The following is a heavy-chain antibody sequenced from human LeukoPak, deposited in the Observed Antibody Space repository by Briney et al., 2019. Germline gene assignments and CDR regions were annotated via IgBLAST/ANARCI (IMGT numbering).Heavy chain of an antibody. CDR2: IYYSGST. V-gene: IGHV4-61*01. Sequence: PSETLSLTCTVSGYSISSGYYWSWIRQPPGKGLEWIGYIYYSGSTKYNPSLKSRVTISVDTSKNQFSLRLSPVTAADTAVYYCARDWGVSARPGYMDVWGKGTTVTVSS. CDR1: GYSISSGYY. J-gene: IGHJ6*03. D-gene: IGHD6-6*01. CDR3: ARDWGVSARPGYMDV.